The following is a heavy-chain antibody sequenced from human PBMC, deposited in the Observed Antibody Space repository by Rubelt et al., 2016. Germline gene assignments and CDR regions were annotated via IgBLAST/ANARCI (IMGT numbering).Heavy chain of an antibody. CDR1: GFTVSSNY. Sequence: EVQLVESGGGLVQPGGSLRLSCAASGFTVSSNYMSWVRQAPWKGLEWVSVIYSGGSTYYADSVKGRFTISRDNSKNTLYLQMNSLRAEDTAVYYCANFLGATGYYYGMDVWGQGTTVTVSS. J-gene: IGHJ6*02. CDR3: ANFLGATGYYYGMDV. D-gene: IGHD1-26*01. V-gene: IGHV3-66*01. CDR2: IYSGGST.